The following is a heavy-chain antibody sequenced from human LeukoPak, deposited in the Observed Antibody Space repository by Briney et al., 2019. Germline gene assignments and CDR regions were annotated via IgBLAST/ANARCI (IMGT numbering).Heavy chain of an antibody. CDR1: GYTFTSYF. D-gene: IGHD3-22*01. V-gene: IGHV1-46*01. CDR3: ARAGYDSSGYYSY. Sequence: ASVKVSCKASGYTFTSYFMHWVRQAPGQGLEWMGIINPSGGRTNYAQKFQGRVTITRETATSKVYMELSSLRSEDTAVYYCARAGYDSSGYYSYWGQGTLVTVSS. CDR2: INPSGGRT. J-gene: IGHJ4*02.